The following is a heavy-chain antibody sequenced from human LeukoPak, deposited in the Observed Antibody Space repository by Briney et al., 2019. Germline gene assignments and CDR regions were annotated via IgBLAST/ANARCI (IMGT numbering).Heavy chain of an antibody. J-gene: IGHJ4*02. CDR1: GFTFSSYS. CDR3: ARVRSIAARVSKGGYYFDY. D-gene: IGHD6-6*01. CDR2: ISSSSSTI. Sequence: GGSLRLSCAASGFTFSSYSMNWVRQAPGKGLEWVSYISSSSSTIYYADSVKVRFTISRDNAKNSLYLQMNSLRDEDTAVYYCARVRSIAARVSKGGYYFDYWGQGTLVTVSS. V-gene: IGHV3-48*02.